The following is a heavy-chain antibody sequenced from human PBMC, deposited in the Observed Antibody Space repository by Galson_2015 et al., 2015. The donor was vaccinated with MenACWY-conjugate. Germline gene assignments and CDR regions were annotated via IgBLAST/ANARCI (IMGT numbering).Heavy chain of an antibody. CDR2: IWSNGINN. Sequence: SLRLSCAASGFSLSSFGMHWVRQAPRKGLEWLSVIWSNGINNYYADSVRGRFTISRDDSKHSLLLQMNSLRVDDTAVYYCARERGPYDAFNVWGQGTMVTVSS. CDR3: ARERGPYDAFNV. V-gene: IGHV3-33*01. J-gene: IGHJ3*01. D-gene: IGHD3-10*01. CDR1: GFSLSSFG.